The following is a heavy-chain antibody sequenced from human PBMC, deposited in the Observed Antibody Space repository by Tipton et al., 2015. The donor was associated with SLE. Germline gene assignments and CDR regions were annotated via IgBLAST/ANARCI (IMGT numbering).Heavy chain of an antibody. CDR1: GSSITSSSHY. Sequence: TLSLTCSISGSSITSSSHYWGWIRQPPGKGLEWIGSIYYTGTTYYNPSLKSRVTISVETSKTHFSLKMSSVTAADTAVYYCARGRAYDFWKGPFDYWGQGTLVTVSS. V-gene: IGHV4-39*07. J-gene: IGHJ4*02. CDR3: ARGRAYDFWKGPFDY. D-gene: IGHD3-3*01. CDR2: IYYTGTT.